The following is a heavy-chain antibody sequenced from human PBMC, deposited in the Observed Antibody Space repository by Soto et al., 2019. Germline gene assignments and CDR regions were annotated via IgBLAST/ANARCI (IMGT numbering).Heavy chain of an antibody. D-gene: IGHD4-17*01. J-gene: IGHJ6*02. CDR2: IYHSGSI. CDR3: ARAHYGDYGYGMDV. Sequence: QLQLQESGSGLVKPSQTLSLTCAVSGGSISSGGYSWSWIRQPPGKGLEWIGYIYHSGSIYYNPSLKSRVTIAVDRSKNQFSLKLSSVTAADTAVYYCARAHYGDYGYGMDVWGQGTTVTVSS. V-gene: IGHV4-30-2*01. CDR1: GGSISSGGYS.